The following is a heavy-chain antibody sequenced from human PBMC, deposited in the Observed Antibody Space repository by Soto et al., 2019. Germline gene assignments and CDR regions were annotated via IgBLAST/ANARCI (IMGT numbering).Heavy chain of an antibody. CDR1: GGTFSSYD. D-gene: IGHD3-10*01. CDR2: IIPIFGTA. V-gene: IGHV1-69*01. CDR3: ARAKDPPRLLWCGELSFDY. J-gene: IGHJ4*02. Sequence: QVQLVQSGAEVEKPGSSVKVSCKASGGTFSSYDISWVRQAPGQGLEWMGGIIPIFGTANYAQKFQGRVTITADESTSTAYMELSSMRSEDTAVYYCARAKDPPRLLWCGELSFDYWGQGTMVTVSS.